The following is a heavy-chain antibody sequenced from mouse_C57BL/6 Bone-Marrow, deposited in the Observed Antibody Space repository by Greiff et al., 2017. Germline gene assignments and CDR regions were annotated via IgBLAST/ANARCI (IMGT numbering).Heavy chain of an antibody. CDR3: TTLYYEYDEDY. Sequence: EVQLQQSGAELVRPGASVKLSCTASGFNIKDDYMHWVKQRPEQGLEWIGWIDPENGDTEYASKFQGKATKTADTSSNTAYLQLSSLTSEDTAVYYCTTLYYEYDEDYWGQGTTLTVSA. CDR2: IDPENGDT. D-gene: IGHD2-4*01. CDR1: GFNIKDDY. V-gene: IGHV14-4*01. J-gene: IGHJ2*01.